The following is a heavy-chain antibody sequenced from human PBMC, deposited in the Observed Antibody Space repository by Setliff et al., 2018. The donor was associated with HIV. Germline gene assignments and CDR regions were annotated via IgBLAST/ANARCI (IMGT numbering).Heavy chain of an antibody. J-gene: IGHJ4*02. CDR2: IYYSGST. D-gene: IGHD3-10*01. CDR1: GGSMSSYY. CDR3: ARLGMVRGVILAYFDY. Sequence: NPSETLSLTCTVSGGSMSSYYWSWIRQPPGRGLEWIGYIYYSGSTNYNPSLKSRVTISVDTSKDQFSLKLSSVTAADTAIYYCARLGMVRGVILAYFDYWGQGTLVTAPQ. V-gene: IGHV4-59*08.